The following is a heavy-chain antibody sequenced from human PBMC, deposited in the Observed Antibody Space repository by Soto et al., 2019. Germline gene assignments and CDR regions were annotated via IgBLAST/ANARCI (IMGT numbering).Heavy chain of an antibody. CDR1: GFTFSSYG. Sequence: QVQLVESGGGVVQPGRSLRLSCAASGFTFSSYGMHWVRQAPGKGLEWVAVIWYDGSNKYYADSVKGRFTISRYNSKNTLYLQMNSLRAEDTAVYYCARDEYVSGSLDYWGQGTLVTVSS. J-gene: IGHJ4*02. V-gene: IGHV3-33*01. D-gene: IGHD3-10*01. CDR3: ARDEYVSGSLDY. CDR2: IWYDGSNK.